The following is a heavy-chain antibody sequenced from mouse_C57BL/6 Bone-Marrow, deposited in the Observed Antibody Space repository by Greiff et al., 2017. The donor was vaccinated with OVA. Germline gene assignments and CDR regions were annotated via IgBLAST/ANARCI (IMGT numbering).Heavy chain of an antibody. J-gene: IGHJ2*01. CDR3: ARGGITGPHY. D-gene: IGHD2-4*01. V-gene: IGHV5-4*01. CDR1: GFTFSGYA. CDR2: ISDGGSYT. Sequence: EVQLVESGGDLVKPGGSLKLSCAASGFTFSGYAMSWVRQTPEQRLEWVATISDGGSYTYHPDNVKGRFTISRDKAKNNLYLQMSHLKSEDTAMYYGARGGITGPHYWGQGTTLTVSS.